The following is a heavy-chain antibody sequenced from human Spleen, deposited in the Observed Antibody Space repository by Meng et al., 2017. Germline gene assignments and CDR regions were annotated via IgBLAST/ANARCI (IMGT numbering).Heavy chain of an antibody. Sequence: VQLAQLGAGVLKPSETLSLPCAVYGGSFSGYYWSWIRQPPGKGLEWIGEINHSGSTNYNPSLKNRATISVDTSQNNLSLKLSSVTAADSAVYYCARGPTTMAHDFDYWGQGTLVTVSS. CDR2: INHSGST. J-gene: IGHJ4*02. CDR3: ARGPTTMAHDFDY. CDR1: GGSFSGYY. V-gene: IGHV4-34*01. D-gene: IGHD4-11*01.